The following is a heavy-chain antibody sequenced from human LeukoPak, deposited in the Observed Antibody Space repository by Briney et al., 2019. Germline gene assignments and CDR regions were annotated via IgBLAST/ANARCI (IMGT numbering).Heavy chain of an antibody. D-gene: IGHD6-6*01. CDR2: ISNSDNTI. CDR1: GFTFSDYY. Sequence: GGSLRLSCAASGFTFSDYYMSWIRQAPGKGLEWVSYISNSDNTIYYADSVKGRFTISRDNAKNSLYLQMNSLRAEDTAVYYCAKDRVPLAARPLHFDYWGQGTLVTVSS. J-gene: IGHJ4*02. V-gene: IGHV3-11*01. CDR3: AKDRVPLAARPLHFDY.